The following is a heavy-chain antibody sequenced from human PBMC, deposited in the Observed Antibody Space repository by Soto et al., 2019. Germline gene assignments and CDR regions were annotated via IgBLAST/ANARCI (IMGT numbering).Heavy chain of an antibody. Sequence: ASVKVSCKASGYTFTAYYLHWVRQAPGQGPEWMGWIYPNTGGANYARKFQDRITMTRDTSSSTAYMELSSLRSDDTAVYYCARDNLIVLMVYAILQNRGGNWFDPWGQGTLVTVSS. CDR3: ARDNLIVLMVYAILQNRGGNWFDP. J-gene: IGHJ5*02. CDR2: IYPNTGGA. CDR1: GYTFTAYY. V-gene: IGHV1-2*02. D-gene: IGHD2-8*01.